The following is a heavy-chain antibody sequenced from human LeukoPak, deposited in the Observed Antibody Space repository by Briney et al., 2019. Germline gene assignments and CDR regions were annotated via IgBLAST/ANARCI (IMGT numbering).Heavy chain of an antibody. J-gene: IGHJ4*02. V-gene: IGHV3-74*01. Sequence: PGGSLRLSCAASGFTFSNYWMHWVRQVPGKGLEWVSRIRSDGSSTIYADSVKGRFTISRDNGKNTLYLQMNSLRDEDTAVYYCARSHAPYSSSWLFAYYFDYWGQGTLVTAAS. CDR3: ARSHAPYSSSWLFAYYFDY. CDR2: IRSDGSST. CDR1: GFTFSNYW. D-gene: IGHD2-2*01.